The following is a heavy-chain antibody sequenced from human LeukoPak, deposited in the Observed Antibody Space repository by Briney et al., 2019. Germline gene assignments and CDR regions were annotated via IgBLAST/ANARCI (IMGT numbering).Heavy chain of an antibody. CDR1: GITFSNYS. V-gene: IGHV3-23*01. CDR2: ISGSGDST. J-gene: IGHJ3*02. D-gene: IGHD3-9*01. Sequence: PGGSLRLSCAASGITFSNYSMSWVRQAPGKGREGVSAISGSGDSTYYTDSVKGRFTISRDNSKNTLYLQMNSLRAEDTAVYYCARGAELRYFDWLGDDAFDIWGQGTMVTVSS. CDR3: ARGAELRYFDWLGDDAFDI.